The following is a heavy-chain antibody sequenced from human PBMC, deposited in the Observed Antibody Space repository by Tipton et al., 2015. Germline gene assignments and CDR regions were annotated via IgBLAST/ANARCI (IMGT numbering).Heavy chain of an antibody. D-gene: IGHD2-8*02. CDR1: GYTFTNYW. V-gene: IGHV5-51*01. J-gene: IGHJ4*02. Sequence: QLVQSGAEVKKPGESLRISCKASGYTFTNYWIGWVRQMPGKGLEWMGIIYPGDADARYSPSFQGQVTISADKSISTAYLQWNSLKASDTAMYYCARLGLDTSWWVDYWGQGTLVTVSA. CDR2: IYPGDADA. CDR3: ARLGLDTSWWVDY.